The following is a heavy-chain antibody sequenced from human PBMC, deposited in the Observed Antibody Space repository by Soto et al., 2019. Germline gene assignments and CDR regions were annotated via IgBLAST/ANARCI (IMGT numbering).Heavy chain of an antibody. J-gene: IGHJ6*02. CDR2: INPNSGGT. D-gene: IGHD1-26*01. V-gene: IGHV1-2*04. Sequence: QVQLVQSGAEVKKPGASVKVSCKASGYTFTGYYMHWVRQAPGQGLEWMGWINPNSGGTNYAQKFQGWVTMTRDTSISAAYMELNRLRSDDTAVYYCARGAGATLYYYYGMDVWGQGTTVTVSS. CDR1: GYTFTGYY. CDR3: ARGAGATLYYYYGMDV.